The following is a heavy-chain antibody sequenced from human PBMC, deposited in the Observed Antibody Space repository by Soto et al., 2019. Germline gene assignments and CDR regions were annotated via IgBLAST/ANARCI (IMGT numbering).Heavy chain of an antibody. Sequence: GGSLRLSCAASGFTFSSYGMHWVRQAPGKGLEWVAVIWYDGSNKYYADSVKGRFTISRDNSKNTLYLQMNSLRAEDTAVYYCARDLKDYYDSSGQFDYWGQGTLVTVSS. D-gene: IGHD3-22*01. CDR3: ARDLKDYYDSSGQFDY. V-gene: IGHV3-33*01. J-gene: IGHJ4*02. CDR1: GFTFSSYG. CDR2: IWYDGSNK.